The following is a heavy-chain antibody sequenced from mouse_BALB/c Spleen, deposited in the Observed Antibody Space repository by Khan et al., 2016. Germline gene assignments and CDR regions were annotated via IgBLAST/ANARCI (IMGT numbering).Heavy chain of an antibody. J-gene: IGHJ3*01. CDR3: ARHSGFPWFAY. D-gene: IGHD3-2*02. CDR1: GCTFSSYT. V-gene: IGHV5-12-2*01. CDR2: ISNGGGST. Sequence: EVELVESGGGLVQPGGSLKLSCAASGCTFSSYTMSWVRQTPEKRLEWVTNISNGGGSTYYPDTVKGRFTISRDNAKNTLYLQMSSLKSEDTAMYYCARHSGFPWFAYWGQGTLVTVSA.